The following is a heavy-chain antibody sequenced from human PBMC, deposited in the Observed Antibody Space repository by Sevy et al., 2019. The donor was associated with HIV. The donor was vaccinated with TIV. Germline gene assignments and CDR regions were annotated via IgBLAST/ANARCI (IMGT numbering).Heavy chain of an antibody. CDR1: GFTFSSYS. CDR3: ARLNYYDTSGYYYSAFDI. D-gene: IGHD3-22*01. Sequence: GGCLRLSCAASGFTFSSYSMNWVRQAPGKGLEWVSYISSSSSTIYYADSVKGRFTISRDNAKNSLYLQMNSLRDEDTAVYYCARLNYYDTSGYYYSAFDIWGQGTMVTVSS. J-gene: IGHJ3*02. CDR2: ISSSSSTI. V-gene: IGHV3-48*02.